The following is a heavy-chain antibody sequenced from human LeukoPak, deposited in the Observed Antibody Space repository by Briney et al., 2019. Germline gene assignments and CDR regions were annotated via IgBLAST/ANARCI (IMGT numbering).Heavy chain of an antibody. D-gene: IGHD3-16*01. J-gene: IGHJ4*02. CDR2: IYSGGST. CDR3: ARGDDYGDS. V-gene: IGHV3-53*01. Sequence: PGGSLRLSCAASGFTVSNTYMTWFRQAPGKGLEWVSLIYSGGSTYYADSVKGRFTISRDNSKNTLYLQMNSLRADDTAVYYCARGDDYGDSWGQGTLVTVSS. CDR1: GFTVSNTY.